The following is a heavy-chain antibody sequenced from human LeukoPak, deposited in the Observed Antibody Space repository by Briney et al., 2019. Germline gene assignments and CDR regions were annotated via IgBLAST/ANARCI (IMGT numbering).Heavy chain of an antibody. CDR3: AKDLRQGLVQPDAFDI. CDR2: IRYDGSNK. D-gene: IGHD6-19*01. V-gene: IGHV3-30*02. J-gene: IGHJ3*02. Sequence: GGSLRLSCAVSGFTFSSYGMHWVREAPGKGLEWVAFIRYDGSNKYYADSVKGRFTISRDNSKNTLYLQMNSLRAEDTAVYYCAKDLRQGLVQPDAFDIWGQGTMVTVSS. CDR1: GFTFSSYG.